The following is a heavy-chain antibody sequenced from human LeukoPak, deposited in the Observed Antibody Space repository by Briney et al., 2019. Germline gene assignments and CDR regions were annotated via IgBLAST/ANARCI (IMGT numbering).Heavy chain of an antibody. D-gene: IGHD2-2*01. Sequence: EESLRLSCAASGFTFTSYSMNWGRQSPGKGRRGCSYISGSSSTIYYADSVKGRFIISRDNAKNSLYLQMNSLRAEDTAVYYCARSGPCSSTTCSLGTGDYWGQGTLVTVCS. CDR3: ARSGPCSSTTCSLGTGDY. V-gene: IGHV3-48*01. CDR2: ISGSSSTI. CDR1: GFTFTSYS. J-gene: IGHJ4*02.